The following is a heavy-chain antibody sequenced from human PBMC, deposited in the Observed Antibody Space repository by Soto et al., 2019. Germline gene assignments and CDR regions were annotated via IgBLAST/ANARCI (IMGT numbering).Heavy chain of an antibody. CDR1: GGSFSGYY. V-gene: IGHV4-34*01. CDR3: ARAGGFGELLYYYYYYGMDV. J-gene: IGHJ6*02. Sequence: SETLSLTCAVYGGSFSGYYWSWIRQPPGKGLEWIGEINHSGSTNYNPSLKSRVTISADTSKNQFSLKLSSVTAADTAVYYCARAGGFGELLYYYYYYGMDVWGQGTTVTVSS. D-gene: IGHD3-10*01. CDR2: INHSGST.